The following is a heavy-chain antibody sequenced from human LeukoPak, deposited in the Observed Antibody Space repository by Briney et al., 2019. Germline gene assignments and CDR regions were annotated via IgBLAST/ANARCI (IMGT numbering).Heavy chain of an antibody. CDR2: IYYSGST. Sequence: SETMSLTCTVSGGSISGSSYYWGWIRQPPGKGLEWIGSIYYSGSTYYNPSLKSRVTISVDTSKNQFSLKLSSVTAADTAVYYCARHVATVTTWDLYYFDYWGQGTLVTVSS. V-gene: IGHV4-39*01. D-gene: IGHD4-17*01. CDR1: GGSISGSSYY. CDR3: ARHVATVTTWDLYYFDY. J-gene: IGHJ4*02.